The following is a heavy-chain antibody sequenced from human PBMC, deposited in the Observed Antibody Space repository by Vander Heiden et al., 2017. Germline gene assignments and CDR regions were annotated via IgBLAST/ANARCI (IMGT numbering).Heavy chain of an antibody. J-gene: IGHJ4*02. D-gene: IGHD6-19*01. CDR1: GFTFDDYA. V-gene: IGHV3-9*01. CDR3: AKDPRGIAVAGTNYFDY. Sequence: EVQLVESGGGLVQPGRSLRLSCAASGFTFDDYAMHWVRHAPGKGLEWVSGISWKSGSIGYADSVKGRVTISRDNAKNSLYLQMNSLRAEDTALYYCAKDPRGIAVAGTNYFDYWGQGTLVTVSS. CDR2: ISWKSGSI.